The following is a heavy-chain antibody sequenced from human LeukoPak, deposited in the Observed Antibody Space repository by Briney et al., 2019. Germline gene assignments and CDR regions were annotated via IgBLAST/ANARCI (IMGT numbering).Heavy chain of an antibody. CDR1: GGSIGRYC. J-gene: IGHJ5*02. CDR3: ARQEIGLRSFDP. V-gene: IGHV4-59*08. Sequence: SETLSLTCTVSGGSIGRYCWSWIRQPPGKGLEWIGHIYYSGTTNYNPSLKSRAAISIDTSKNQFSLNMTSVTAADTAVYYCARQEIGLRSFDPWGQGTLVTVSS. D-gene: IGHD3/OR15-3a*01. CDR2: IYYSGTT.